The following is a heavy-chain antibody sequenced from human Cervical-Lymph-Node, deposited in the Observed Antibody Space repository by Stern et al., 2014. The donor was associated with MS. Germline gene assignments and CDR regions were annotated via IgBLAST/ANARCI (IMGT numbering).Heavy chain of an antibody. J-gene: IGHJ6*02. V-gene: IGHV3-30-3*01. Sequence: VQLVESGGGVVQPGRSLRLSCAASGFTFSDYPMHWVRQAPGKGLEWVPDISYDGSNEYYADSVKCRFTISRDNSKNTLYLQMNSLRVEDTAVYYCARGLSPSDNGDYDDYYHYYGMDVWGQGTTVIVSS. CDR2: ISYDGSNE. CDR3: ARGLSPSDNGDYDDYYHYYGMDV. CDR1: GFTFSDYP. D-gene: IGHD4-17*01.